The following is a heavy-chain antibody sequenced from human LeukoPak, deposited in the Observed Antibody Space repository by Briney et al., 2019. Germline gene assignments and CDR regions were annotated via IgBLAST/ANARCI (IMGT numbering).Heavy chain of an antibody. D-gene: IGHD7-27*01. J-gene: IGHJ6*03. CDR2: IYYSGST. CDR1: GGSISSGGYY. CDR3: ARTNWGQGYYYYYYYMDV. V-gene: IGHV4-31*03. Sequence: SETQSLTCTVSGGSISSGGYYWSWTRQHPGKGLEWIGYIYYSGSTYYNPSLKSRVTISVDTSKNQFSLKLSSVTAADTAVYYCARTNWGQGYYYYYYYMDVWGKGTTVTVSS.